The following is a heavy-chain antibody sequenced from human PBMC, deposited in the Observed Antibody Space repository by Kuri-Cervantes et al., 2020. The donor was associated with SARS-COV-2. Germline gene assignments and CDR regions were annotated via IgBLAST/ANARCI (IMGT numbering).Heavy chain of an antibody. J-gene: IGHJ4*02. CDR2: INPNSGGT. V-gene: IGHV1-2*04. Sequence: ASVKVSCKASGYTFTGYYMHWVRQAPGQGLEWMGWINPNSGGTNYAQKFQGWVTMTRDTSISTAYMELSRLRSDDTAVYYCARDRGYDILTGYYSFDYGGQGTLVTVSS. CDR1: GYTFTGYY. D-gene: IGHD3-9*01. CDR3: ARDRGYDILTGYYSFDY.